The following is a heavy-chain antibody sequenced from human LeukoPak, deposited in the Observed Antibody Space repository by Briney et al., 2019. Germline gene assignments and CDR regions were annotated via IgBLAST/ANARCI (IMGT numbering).Heavy chain of an antibody. CDR3: AKVKITMIVVVVTTNGFFDY. Sequence: GGSLRLSCAASGFSFSDYAMSWVRQAPGKGPEWVSGISGSGASRYYEDSVKGRFTISRDNAKNTQYLQMNSLSAEDTAVYYCAKVKITMIVVVVTTNGFFDYWGQGTLVTVSS. CDR1: GFSFSDYA. J-gene: IGHJ4*02. CDR2: ISGSGASR. V-gene: IGHV3-23*01. D-gene: IGHD3-22*01.